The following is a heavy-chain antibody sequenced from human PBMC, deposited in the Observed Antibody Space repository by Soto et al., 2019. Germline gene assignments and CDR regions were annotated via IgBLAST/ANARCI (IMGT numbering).Heavy chain of an antibody. CDR1: GYTFTNYV. D-gene: IGHD3-22*01. J-gene: IGHJ4*02. CDR2: INACDDKT. Sequence: VQLLQSGAEVKKHGASVKVSCKASGYTFTNYVMHWVRQAPGQRLEWMGSINACDDKTKYSQKFQGRVTITTDTSASTAYMELSSLRSEDTAVYYCARESGYPLDYWGQGTLVTVSS. CDR3: ARESGYPLDY. V-gene: IGHV1-3*01.